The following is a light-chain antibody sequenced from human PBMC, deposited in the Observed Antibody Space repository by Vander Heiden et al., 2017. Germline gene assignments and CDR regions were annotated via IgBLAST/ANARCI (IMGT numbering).Light chain of an antibody. CDR2: AAS. V-gene: IGKV1-39*01. CDR3: QQSYSTPLT. CDR1: QSISSY. Sequence: DIQMTQSPSSLSASVGDRVTITCRASQSISSYLNWYQQKPGKAPKLRIYAASSLQSGVPSRFSGSGSGTDFTLTISSLQPEDFATYYCQQSYSTPLTCGQGTKVEIK. J-gene: IGKJ1*01.